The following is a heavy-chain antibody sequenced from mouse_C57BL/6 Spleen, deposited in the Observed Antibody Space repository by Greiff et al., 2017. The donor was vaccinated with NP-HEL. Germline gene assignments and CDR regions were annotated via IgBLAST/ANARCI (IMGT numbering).Heavy chain of an antibody. V-gene: IGHV1-50*01. Sequence: VQLQQPGAELVKPGASVKLSCKASGYTFTSYWMQWVKQRPGQGLEWIGEIDPSDSYTNYNQKFKGKATLTVDTSSSTAYMQLSSLTSEDSAVYYCARGGVYYGTPAWFAYWGQGTLVTVSA. J-gene: IGHJ3*01. CDR2: IDPSDSYT. D-gene: IGHD1-1*01. CDR3: ARGGVYYGTPAWFAY. CDR1: GYTFTSYW.